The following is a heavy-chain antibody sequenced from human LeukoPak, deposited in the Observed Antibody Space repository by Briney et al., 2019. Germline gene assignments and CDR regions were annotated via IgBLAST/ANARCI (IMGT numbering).Heavy chain of an antibody. CDR3: ARGVKGPGYCSSTSCLEGFDY. Sequence: PSETLSLTCAVYGGSFSGYYWSWIRQPPGKGLNRIGEINHIGTTNYNPSLKSRVTISVDTSKNQFSLKLSSVTAADTAVYYCARGVKGPGYCSSTSCLEGFDYWGQGTLVTVSS. CDR1: GGSFSGYY. V-gene: IGHV4-34*01. J-gene: IGHJ4*02. D-gene: IGHD2-2*01. CDR2: INHIGTT.